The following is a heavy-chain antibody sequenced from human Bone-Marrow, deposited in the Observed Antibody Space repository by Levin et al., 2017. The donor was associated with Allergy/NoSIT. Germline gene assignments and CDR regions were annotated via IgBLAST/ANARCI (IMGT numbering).Heavy chain of an antibody. V-gene: IGHV1-3*01. Sequence: GASVKVSCKASGYTFTSYAMHWVRQVSGQRLEWMGWINAGNGNTRYPQKFQGRVTITRDTSARTAYMELSSLRSEDTAVYYCARDHSIAVAGPYDWWGQGTLVTVSS. CDR2: INAGNGNT. CDR3: ARDHSIAVAGPYDW. J-gene: IGHJ4*02. CDR1: GYTFTSYA. D-gene: IGHD6-19*01.